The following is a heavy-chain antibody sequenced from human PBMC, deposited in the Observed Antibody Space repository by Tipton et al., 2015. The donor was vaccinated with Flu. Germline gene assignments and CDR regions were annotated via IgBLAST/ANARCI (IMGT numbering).Heavy chain of an antibody. CDR3: ARDKRGYSSSSLQDY. J-gene: IGHJ4*02. Sequence: SLRLSCAASGFTFSSYGMHWVRQAPGKGLEWVAVIWYDGSNKYYADSVKGRFTISRDNSKNTLYLQMNSLRAEDTAVYYCARDKRGYSSSSLQDYWGQGTLVTVSS. CDR2: IWYDGSNK. V-gene: IGHV3-33*01. D-gene: IGHD6-6*01. CDR1: GFTFSSYG.